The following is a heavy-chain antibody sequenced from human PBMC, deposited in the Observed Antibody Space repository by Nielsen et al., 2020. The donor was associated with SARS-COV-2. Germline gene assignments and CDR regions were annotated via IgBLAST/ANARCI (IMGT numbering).Heavy chain of an antibody. V-gene: IGHV1-18*04. Sequence: ASVKVSCKASGYTFTGYYMHWVRQAPGQGLEWMGWISAYNGNTNYAQKLQGRVTMTTDTSTSTAYMELRSLRSDDTAVYYCAREGVGATNVGWFDPWGQGTLVTVSS. CDR2: ISAYNGNT. J-gene: IGHJ5*02. CDR1: GYTFTGYY. D-gene: IGHD1-26*01. CDR3: AREGVGATNVGWFDP.